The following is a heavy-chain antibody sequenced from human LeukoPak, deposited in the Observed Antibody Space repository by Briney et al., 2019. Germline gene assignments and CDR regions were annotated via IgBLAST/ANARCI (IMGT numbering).Heavy chain of an antibody. D-gene: IGHD4-11*01. CDR2: IKPDGGEQ. V-gene: IGHV3-7*01. Sequence: PGGSLRLSCAASGFTFSNHWMGWVRQTPGKGLQWVANIKPDGGEQYYVDSVKGRFTISRDNAKNSLYLQMNSLRDEDTAVYYCAREGSGNYFYFFDYWGQGTLVSVPS. CDR3: AREGSGNYFYFFDY. J-gene: IGHJ4*02. CDR1: GFTFSNHW.